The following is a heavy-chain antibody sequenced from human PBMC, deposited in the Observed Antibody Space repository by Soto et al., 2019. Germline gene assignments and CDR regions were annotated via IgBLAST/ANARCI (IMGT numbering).Heavy chain of an antibody. CDR3: ARRYGVGFDY. CDR2: IYYSGST. Sequence: QVQLQESGPGLVKPSETLSLTCTVSGGSISSYYWSWIRQPPGKGLEWIGYIYYSGSTNYNPSLKRRVPISVDPSKNQFSLKRSSVADADTAVYYCARRYGVGFDYWGQGTLVTVSS. CDR1: GGSISSYY. V-gene: IGHV4-59*08. J-gene: IGHJ4*02. D-gene: IGHD4-17*01.